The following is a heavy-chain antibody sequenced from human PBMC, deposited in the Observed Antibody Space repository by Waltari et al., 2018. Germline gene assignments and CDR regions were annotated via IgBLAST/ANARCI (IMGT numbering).Heavy chain of an antibody. CDR3: ARGERSLAGSFDY. D-gene: IGHD3-10*01. CDR1: GFTFSSYS. J-gene: IGHJ4*02. V-gene: IGHV3-21*01. CDR2: ISSSSSYI. Sequence: EVQLVESGGGLVKPGGSLSLSCAASGFTFSSYSMNWVRQAPGKGLEWVSSISSSSSYIYYADSVKGRFTISRDNAKNSLYLQMNSLRAEDTAVYYCARGERSLAGSFDYWGQGTLVTVSS.